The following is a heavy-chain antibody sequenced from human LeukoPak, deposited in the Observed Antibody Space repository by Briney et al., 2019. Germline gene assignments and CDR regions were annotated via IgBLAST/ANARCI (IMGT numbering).Heavy chain of an antibody. V-gene: IGHV1-69*01. CDR3: ARGNTWGKVYYYYYGMDV. J-gene: IGHJ6*02. D-gene: IGHD1/OR15-1a*01. CDR1: GGTFSSYA. Sequence: ASVKVSCKASGGTFSSYAISWVRQAPGQGLEWMGGIIPIFGAANYAQKFQGRVTITADESTSTAYMELSSLRSEDTAVYYCARGNTWGKVYYYYYGMDVWGQGTTVTVSS. CDR2: IIPIFGAA.